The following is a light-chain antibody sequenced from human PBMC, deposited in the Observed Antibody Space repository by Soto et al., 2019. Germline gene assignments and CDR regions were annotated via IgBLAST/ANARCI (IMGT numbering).Light chain of an antibody. CDR2: EVS. CDR1: YSDIGDYNY. CDR3: SSYSGTNSHVI. Sequence: QSALTQPTSASGSPGQSGTISCAGSYSDIGDYNYVSWYQQHPGKVPKLIISEVSKRHSGVPDRVSGSKSGYTASLTVSDLQPADEAVYYCSSYSGTNSHVIFGGGTQLTVL. V-gene: IGLV2-8*01. J-gene: IGLJ2*01.